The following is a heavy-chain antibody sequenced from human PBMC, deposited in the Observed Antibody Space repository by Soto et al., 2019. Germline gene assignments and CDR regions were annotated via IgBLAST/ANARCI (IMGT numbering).Heavy chain of an antibody. D-gene: IGHD3-10*01. Sequence: QVQLVQSGAEVKKPGSSVKVSCKASGGTFSSYAISWVRQAPGQGLEWMGGIIPIFGTANYAQKFQGRVTITADESTSTAYMELSSVRSEDTAVYYCARVGYYGSGSYYNRNYYYYGMDVWGQGTTVTVSS. CDR1: GGTFSSYA. J-gene: IGHJ6*02. V-gene: IGHV1-69*01. CDR2: IIPIFGTA. CDR3: ARVGYYGSGSYYNRNYYYYGMDV.